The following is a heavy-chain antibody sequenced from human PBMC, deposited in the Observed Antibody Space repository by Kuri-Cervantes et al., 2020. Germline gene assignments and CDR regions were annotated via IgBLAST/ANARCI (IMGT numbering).Heavy chain of an antibody. V-gene: IGHV3-23*01. Sequence: GESLKISCAASGFTFSSYAMSWVRQAPGKGLEWVSAISGSGGSTYYADSVKGRFTISRDNSKNTLYLQMNSLRAEDTAVYYCAKDEQEWFETWGYWGQGTLVTVS. CDR3: AKDEQEWFETWGY. CDR1: GFTFSSYA. J-gene: IGHJ4*02. D-gene: IGHD3-3*01. CDR2: ISGSGGST.